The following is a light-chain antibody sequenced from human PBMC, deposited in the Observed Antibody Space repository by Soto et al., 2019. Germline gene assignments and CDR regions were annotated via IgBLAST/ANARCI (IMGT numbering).Light chain of an antibody. CDR1: QSISSY. J-gene: IGKJ4*01. V-gene: IGKV1-39*01. CDR3: QQSYSTPLT. Sequence: DIQMTQSPSSLSASVGDRVTITCRASQSISSYLNWYQQKPGKAPKLLIYAASSLPSGVTSRFSGSGYGTDFTLTISSLQPEDFATYYCQQSYSTPLTFGGGTKVEIK. CDR2: AAS.